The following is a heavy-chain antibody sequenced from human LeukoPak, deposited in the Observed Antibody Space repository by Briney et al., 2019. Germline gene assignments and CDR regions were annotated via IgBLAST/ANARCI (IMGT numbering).Heavy chain of an antibody. Sequence: SETLSLTCTVSGGSISSGGYYWSWIRQHPGKGLEWIGYIYHSGSTYYNPSLKSRVTISVDRSKNQFSLKLSSVTAADTAVYYCARRKDDYDARDAFDIWGQGTMVTVSS. CDR3: ARRKDDYDARDAFDI. CDR2: IYHSGST. CDR1: GGSISSGGYY. D-gene: IGHD4-17*01. J-gene: IGHJ3*02. V-gene: IGHV4-30-2*01.